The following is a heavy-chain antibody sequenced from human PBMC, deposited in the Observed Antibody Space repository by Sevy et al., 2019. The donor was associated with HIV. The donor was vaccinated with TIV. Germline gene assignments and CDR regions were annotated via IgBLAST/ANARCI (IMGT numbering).Heavy chain of an antibody. V-gene: IGHV4-39*01. J-gene: IGHJ4*02. CDR1: GGSISSSSYY. CDR3: ARLVGSSSWYLLDY. CDR2: IYYSGST. Sequence: SETLSLTCTVSGGSISSSSYYWGWIRQPPGKGLEWIGSIYYSGSTYYNPSLKSRVTISVDTSKNQFSLKLSSVTAADTAVYYCARLVGSSSWYLLDYWGQGTLVTVSS. D-gene: IGHD6-13*01.